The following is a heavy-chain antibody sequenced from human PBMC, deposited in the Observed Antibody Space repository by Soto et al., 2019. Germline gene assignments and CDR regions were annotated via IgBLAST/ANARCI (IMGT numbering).Heavy chain of an antibody. CDR2: ISTYNGNT. V-gene: IGHV1-18*04. D-gene: IGHD3-3*01. Sequence: ASVNVSCKTSGYTFTSYCISWVRQAPGQGLEWMGWISTYNGNTNYAQKFQGRATMTTDTSTTTAYMELRSLKSDDTAVYYCARLLFLEWFDDPWGQGTLVTVSS. CDR1: GYTFTSYC. CDR3: ARLLFLEWFDDP. J-gene: IGHJ5*02.